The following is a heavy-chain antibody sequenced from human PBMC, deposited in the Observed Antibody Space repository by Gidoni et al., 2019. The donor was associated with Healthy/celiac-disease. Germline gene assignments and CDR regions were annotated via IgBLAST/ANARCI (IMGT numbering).Heavy chain of an antibody. CDR3: ARDKDGYWFDP. CDR2: ISAYNGNT. J-gene: IGHJ5*02. Sequence: SVKVSCTASGYTFTSYGISWVRQAPGQGLEWMGWISAYNGNTNYAQKLQGSVTMTTDTSTSTAYMVLRSLRSDDTAVYYCARDKDGYWFDPRGHGTLVTVSS. CDR1: GYTFTSYG. V-gene: IGHV1-18*01. D-gene: IGHD3-10*01.